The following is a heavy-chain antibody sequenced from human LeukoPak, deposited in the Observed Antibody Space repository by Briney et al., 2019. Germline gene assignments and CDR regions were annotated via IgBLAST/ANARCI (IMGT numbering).Heavy chain of an antibody. CDR1: AFTFSSYW. J-gene: IGHJ4*02. D-gene: IGHD3-3*01. V-gene: IGHV3-7*01. CDR2: IKQDGSEK. Sequence: GGSLRLSCAASAFTFSSYWMSWVRRAPGKGLEWVANIKQDGSEKYYVDSVKGRFTISRDNAKSSLYLQMNSLRAEDTAVYYCARDLRFYDYWGQGTLVTVSS. CDR3: ARDLRFYDY.